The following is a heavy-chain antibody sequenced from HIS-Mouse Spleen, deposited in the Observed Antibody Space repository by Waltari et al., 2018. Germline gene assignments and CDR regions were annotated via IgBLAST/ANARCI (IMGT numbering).Heavy chain of an antibody. CDR3: ARIAEGYSSGWYAFDY. Sequence: QVTLRESGPALVKPTQTLTLTCTFSGFSLSTSGMCVSWIRQPPGKALEWLARIDWDDDKYYSTSLKTRLTISKDTSKNQVLLTMTNMDPVDTATYYCARIAEGYSSGWYAFDYWGQGTLVTVSS. D-gene: IGHD6-19*01. CDR1: GFSLSTSGMC. V-gene: IGHV2-70*15. CDR2: IDWDDDK. J-gene: IGHJ4*02.